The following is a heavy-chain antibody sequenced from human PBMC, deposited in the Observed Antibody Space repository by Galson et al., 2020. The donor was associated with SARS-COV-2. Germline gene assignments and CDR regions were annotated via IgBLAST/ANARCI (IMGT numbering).Heavy chain of an antibody. CDR1: GYTFTGYY. D-gene: IGHD3-22*01. V-gene: IGHV1-2*02. J-gene: IGHJ4*02. CDR3: ARDIHYDSSGVEDY. Sequence: GESLKISCKASGYTFTGYYMHWVRQAPGQGLEWMGWINPNSGGTNYAQKFQGRVTMTTDTSISTAYMELSSLRSDDTAVYYCARDIHYDSSGVEDYWGQGALVTVSS. CDR2: INPNSGGT.